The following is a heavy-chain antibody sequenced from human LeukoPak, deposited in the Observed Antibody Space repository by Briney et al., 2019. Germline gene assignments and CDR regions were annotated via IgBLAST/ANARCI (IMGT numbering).Heavy chain of an antibody. CDR2: IGSGSTTI. V-gene: IGHV3-48*02. Sequence: GGSLRLSCTVSGFTLSSYSMNWVRQGPGKGLEWVSYIGSGSTTITYADSVKGRFTVSRDNAQNSLYLQMNSLRDEDTAVYYCTRGFRHFDYWGRGTLVTVSS. J-gene: IGHJ4*02. D-gene: IGHD2-21*01. CDR1: GFTLSSYS. CDR3: TRGFRHFDY.